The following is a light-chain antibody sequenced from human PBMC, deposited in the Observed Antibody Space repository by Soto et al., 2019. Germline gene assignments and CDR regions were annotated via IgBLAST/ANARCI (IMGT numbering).Light chain of an antibody. J-gene: IGKJ1*01. Sequence: DIQMTQSPSSLSASVGDRVTISCRTSQRINSYLNWYQQKPGEAPTLLIYGASSLQSGVPSRFSGSGSETDFTLTISSLQPEDFATYSCQQSYSTTWTFGQGTKVDIK. CDR2: GAS. CDR3: QQSYSTTWT. CDR1: QRINSY. V-gene: IGKV1-39*01.